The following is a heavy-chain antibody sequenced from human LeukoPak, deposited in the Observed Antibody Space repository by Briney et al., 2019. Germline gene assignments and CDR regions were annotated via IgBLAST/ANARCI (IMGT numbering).Heavy chain of an antibody. J-gene: IGHJ4*02. Sequence: PSETLSLTCTVSGGSISSYYWSWIRQPPGKGLEWIGYIYYSGSTTYNPSLKSRVTISVDTSKNQFSLKLSSVTAADTAVYYCARDAYGNYFDYWGQGTLVTVSS. CDR3: ARDAYGNYFDY. D-gene: IGHD4-17*01. CDR2: IYYSGST. V-gene: IGHV4-59*01. CDR1: GGSISSYY.